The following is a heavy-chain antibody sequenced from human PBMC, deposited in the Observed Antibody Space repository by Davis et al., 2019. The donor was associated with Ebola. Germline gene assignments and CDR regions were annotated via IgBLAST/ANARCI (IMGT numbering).Heavy chain of an antibody. CDR2: IYPRDSDT. CDR3: ARVASLVSSTRGFDS. Sequence: KLSCKDFGFTFTNYWIAWVRQMPGKGLECMGVIYPRDSDTRYSPSFQGQVTISADKSINTAYLQWSSLKASDTAMYYCARVASLVSSTRGFDSWGQGTLVTVSS. V-gene: IGHV5-51*01. J-gene: IGHJ4*02. CDR1: GFTFTNYW. D-gene: IGHD2-2*01.